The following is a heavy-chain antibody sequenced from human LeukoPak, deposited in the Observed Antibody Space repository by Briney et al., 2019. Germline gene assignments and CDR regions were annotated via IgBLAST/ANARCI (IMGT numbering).Heavy chain of an antibody. CDR3: ARGRHIVVVIASSWFDP. CDR2: INHSGST. V-gene: IGHV4-34*01. D-gene: IGHD2-21*01. Sequence: SETLSLTCAVYGGSFSGYYWSWIRQPPGKGLEWIGEINHSGSTNYNPSLKSRVTISVDTSKSQFSMKLSSVTAADTAVYYCARGRHIVVVIASSWFDPWGQGTLVTVSS. J-gene: IGHJ5*02. CDR1: GGSFSGYY.